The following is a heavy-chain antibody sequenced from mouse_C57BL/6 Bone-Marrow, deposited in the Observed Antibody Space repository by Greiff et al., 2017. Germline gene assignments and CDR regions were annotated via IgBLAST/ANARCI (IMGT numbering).Heavy chain of an antibody. CDR2: ISGGGGNT. CDR1: GFTFSSYT. Sequence: EVQGVESGGGLVKPGGSLKLSCAASGFTFSSYTMSWVRQTPEKRLEWVATISGGGGNTYYPDSGKGRFTISRDNAKNTLYLQMSSLRSEDTALYYCARHLYSLDYWGQGTSVTVSS. D-gene: IGHD2-1*01. J-gene: IGHJ4*01. CDR3: ARHLYSLDY. V-gene: IGHV5-9*01.